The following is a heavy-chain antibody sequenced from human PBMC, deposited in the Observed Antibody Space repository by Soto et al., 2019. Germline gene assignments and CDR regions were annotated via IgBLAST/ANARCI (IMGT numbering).Heavy chain of an antibody. CDR3: VGEVASGY. V-gene: IGHV3-30*03. CDR1: GVTLSNFG. D-gene: IGHD2-21*01. Sequence: QVQLVESGGGVVQPGRSLRLSCAASGVTLSNFGMHWVRQAPGKGLEWVAVISRDGSTMFYADSVKGRFSISRGSSRNTLYLQMNSLRAEDTAVYHCVGEVASGYWGQGTLVTVSS. J-gene: IGHJ4*02. CDR2: ISRDGSTM.